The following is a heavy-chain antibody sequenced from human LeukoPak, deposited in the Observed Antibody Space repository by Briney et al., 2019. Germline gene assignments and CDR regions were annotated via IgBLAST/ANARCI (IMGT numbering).Heavy chain of an antibody. CDR2: IDHDGINT. CDR1: GFTFSTYW. CDR3: ASGLEHADNANDDY. V-gene: IGHV3-74*01. D-gene: IGHD4/OR15-4a*01. J-gene: IGHJ4*02. Sequence: PGGSLRLSCAASGFTFSTYWMHWVRQAPGKGLVWVSRIDHDGINTYYADSVKGRFTISRDNAKNSLYLQMNSLRAEDTAVYYCASGLEHADNANDDYWGQGTLVTVSS.